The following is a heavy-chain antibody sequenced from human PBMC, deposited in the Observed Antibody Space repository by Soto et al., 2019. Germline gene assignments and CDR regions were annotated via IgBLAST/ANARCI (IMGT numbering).Heavy chain of an antibody. J-gene: IGHJ5*02. Sequence: QVQLQESGPGLVKPSGTLSLTCAVSGGSISSSNWWSWVRQPPGKGLEWIGEIYHSGSTNYNPTLQSRVTISVDKCKNQLSRERSSVTAADTAVYYWETGAPYDSSCYYAGWFDPWGQGTMVTVSS. CDR1: GGSISSSNW. D-gene: IGHD3-22*01. CDR3: ETGAPYDSSCYYAGWFDP. CDR2: IYHSGST. V-gene: IGHV4-4*02.